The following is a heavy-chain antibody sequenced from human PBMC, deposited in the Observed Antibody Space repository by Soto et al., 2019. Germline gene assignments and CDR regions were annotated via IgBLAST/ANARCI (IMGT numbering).Heavy chain of an antibody. CDR1: GYTFTSYG. CDR3: ARASRILTTVTTWWDSRWLDP. V-gene: IGHV1-18*01. Sequence: ASVKVSCKASGYTFTSYGISWVRQAPGQGLEWMGWISAYNGNTNYAQKLQGRVTMTTDTSTSTAYMELRSLRSDDTAVYYCARASRILTTVTTWWDSRWLDPWGQGTLVTVSS. J-gene: IGHJ5*02. CDR2: ISAYNGNT. D-gene: IGHD4-17*01.